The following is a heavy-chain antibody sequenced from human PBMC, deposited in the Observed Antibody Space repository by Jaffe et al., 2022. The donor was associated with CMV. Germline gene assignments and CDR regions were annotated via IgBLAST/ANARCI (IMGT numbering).Heavy chain of an antibody. CDR2: ISAYNGNT. J-gene: IGHJ4*02. CDR1: GYTFTNYG. V-gene: IGHV1-18*04. D-gene: IGHD3-22*01. Sequence: QVQLVQSGAVVKRPGASVTVSCEASGYTFTNYGVTWVRQAPGQGLEWMGWISAYNGNTNYAQKFQGRVSMITDTPARTVYMELTSLRSDDTAVYYCAREEYDSSGRYTRYFDHWGQGTLVTVSS. CDR3: AREEYDSSGRYTRYFDH.